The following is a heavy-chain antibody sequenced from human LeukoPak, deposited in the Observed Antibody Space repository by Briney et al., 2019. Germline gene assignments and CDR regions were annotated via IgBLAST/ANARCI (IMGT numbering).Heavy chain of an antibody. V-gene: IGHV1-2*02. CDR1: GYTFTGYY. CDR2: INLNSGGT. Sequence: ASVKVSCKASGYTFTGYYMHWVRQAPGQGLEWMGWINLNSGGTNYAQKFQGRVTMTRDTSISTAYMELSRLRSDDTAVYYCVRDWSGYRQNNNDYWGQGTLVTVSS. J-gene: IGHJ4*02. CDR3: VRDWSGYRQNNNDY. D-gene: IGHD3-3*01.